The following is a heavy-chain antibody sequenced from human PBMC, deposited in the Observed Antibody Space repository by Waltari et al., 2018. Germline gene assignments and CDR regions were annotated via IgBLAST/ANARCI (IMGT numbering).Heavy chain of an antibody. Sequence: EVQLVESGGHLVQPGESLRLSCAASGFTFSNYWMTWVRQAPGKGLDWLANIKPDGSESYYADAVKGRFTFSRDNAKNSLSLQMHSLRVEDTAVYYCARSGGYGWDSWGQGTLVIVSS. CDR3: ARSGGYGWDS. V-gene: IGHV3-7*01. CDR1: GFTFSNYW. D-gene: IGHD4-17*01. CDR2: IKPDGSES. J-gene: IGHJ4*02.